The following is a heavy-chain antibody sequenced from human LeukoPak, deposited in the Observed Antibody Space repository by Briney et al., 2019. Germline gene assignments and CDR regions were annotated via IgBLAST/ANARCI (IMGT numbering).Heavy chain of an antibody. Sequence: GGSLRLSCAASGFTFSSYAMHWVRQAPGKGLEWVAVISYDGSNKYYADSVKGRFTISRDNSKNTLYLQMNSLRAEDTAVYYCAREVGHWGQGTLVTVSS. CDR2: ISYDGSNK. V-gene: IGHV3-30-3*01. J-gene: IGHJ4*02. CDR1: GFTFSSYA. CDR3: AREVGH.